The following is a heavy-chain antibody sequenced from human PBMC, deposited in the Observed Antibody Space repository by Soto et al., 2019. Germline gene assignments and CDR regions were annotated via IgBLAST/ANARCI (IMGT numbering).Heavy chain of an antibody. J-gene: IGHJ6*02. Sequence: ASVKVSCKAPGYTFTSYGISWVRQAPGQGLEWMGWISAYNGNTNYAQKLQGRVTMTTDTSTSTAYMELRSLRSDDTAVYYCARASYYDFWSGYYTWSYYYYGMDVWGQGTTVTV. D-gene: IGHD3-3*01. CDR1: GYTFTSYG. V-gene: IGHV1-18*01. CDR2: ISAYNGNT. CDR3: ARASYYDFWSGYYTWSYYYYGMDV.